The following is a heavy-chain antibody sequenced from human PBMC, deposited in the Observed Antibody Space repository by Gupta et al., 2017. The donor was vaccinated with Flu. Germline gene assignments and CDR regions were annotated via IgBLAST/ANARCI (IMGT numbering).Heavy chain of an antibody. CDR1: GFTFRNYW. D-gene: IGHD5-24*01. CDR3: ARDGWTGCDY. V-gene: IGHV3-74*01. Sequence: EVQLVESGGGLVQPGWPLRLSCAASGFTFRNYWMHWVREVPEKWLMWVARINGDGTARNRADSVRGRFTISRDNVKNTLYLEMNIVRADDAGIYYCARDGWTGCDYWGQGTPVTVSS. CDR2: INGDGTAR. J-gene: IGHJ4*02.